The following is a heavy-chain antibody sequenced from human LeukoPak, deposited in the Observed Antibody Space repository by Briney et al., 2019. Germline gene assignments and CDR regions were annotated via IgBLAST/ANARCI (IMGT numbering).Heavy chain of an antibody. CDR1: GGSISSGGYS. J-gene: IGHJ3*02. CDR3: ARAPYGVVTAFDI. Sequence: SETLSLTCAVSGGSISSGGYSWSWIRQPPGKGLEWIGYIYHSGSTYYNPSIKSLVTISVDRSKNQLSLKLGSVTAADTAVYYCARAPYGVVTAFDIWGQGTMVTVSS. D-gene: IGHD2-21*02. V-gene: IGHV4-30-2*01. CDR2: IYHSGST.